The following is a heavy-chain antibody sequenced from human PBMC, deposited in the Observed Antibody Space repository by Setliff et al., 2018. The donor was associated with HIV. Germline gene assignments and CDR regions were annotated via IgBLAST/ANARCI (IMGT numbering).Heavy chain of an antibody. CDR2: IFDSGTT. CDR3: ARQGGYNSPLMV. V-gene: IGHV4-59*08. Sequence: PSETLSLTCTVSGRSITSYYWNWIRQSPGKGLEWIGYIFDSGTTKYNPSVTSRVTISVDASKNQFFLQLISVTAADTAVYYCARQGGYNSPLMVWGQGKLVTVSS. CDR1: GRSITSYY. J-gene: IGHJ4*02. D-gene: IGHD3-10*01.